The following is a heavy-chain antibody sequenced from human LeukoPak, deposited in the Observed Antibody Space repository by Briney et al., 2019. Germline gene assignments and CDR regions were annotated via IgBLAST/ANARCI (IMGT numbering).Heavy chain of an antibody. D-gene: IGHD1-14*01. CDR2: ISNSGGST. J-gene: IGHJ3*01. CDR3: AKVKGKDGIRDSYDV. Sequence: PGGSLRLSCAASGFTFSNSAMSWVRQLPGKGPEWVSSISNSGGSTYYADFVKGRFTIARDNSKNTMFLQMNSLRAEDTALYYCAKVKGKDGIRDSYDVWGQGTMVTVSS. V-gene: IGHV3-23*01. CDR1: GFTFSNSA.